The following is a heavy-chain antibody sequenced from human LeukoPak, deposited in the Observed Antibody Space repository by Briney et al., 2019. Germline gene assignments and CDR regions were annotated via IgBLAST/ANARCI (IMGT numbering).Heavy chain of an antibody. CDR3: ARAEGGGDGYNPGVPFDY. V-gene: IGHV3-48*04. CDR1: GFTFSSYG. Sequence: GGSLRLSCAASGFTFSSYGMHWVRQAPGKGLEWVSYISSSGSTIYYADSVKGRFTISRDNAKNSLYLQMNSLRAEDTAVYYCARAEGGGDGYNPGVPFDYWGQGTLVTVSS. J-gene: IGHJ4*02. D-gene: IGHD5-24*01. CDR2: ISSSGSTI.